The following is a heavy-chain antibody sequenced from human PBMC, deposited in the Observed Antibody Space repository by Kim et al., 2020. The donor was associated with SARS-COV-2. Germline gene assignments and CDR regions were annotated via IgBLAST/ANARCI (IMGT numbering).Heavy chain of an antibody. CDR3: AKDSRVRWLLPYNFDC. CDR1: GFTFSSYA. Sequence: GGSLRLSCAASGFTFSSYAMSWVRQAPGKGLEWVSAISGSGGSTYYADSVKGRFTISRDNSKNTLYLQMNSLRAEDTAVYYCAKDSRVRWLLPYNFDCWGQGTLVTVSS. D-gene: IGHD3-22*01. V-gene: IGHV3-23*01. J-gene: IGHJ4*02. CDR2: ISGSGGST.